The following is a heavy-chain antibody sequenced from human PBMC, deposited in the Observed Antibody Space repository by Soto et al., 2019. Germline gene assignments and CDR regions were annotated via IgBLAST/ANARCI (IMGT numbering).Heavy chain of an antibody. CDR3: ARRVGFDY. Sequence: PGGSLRLSCAASGFTFSSYAMHWVRQAPGKGLEWVAVITYDGSNKYYVDSVKGRFTISRDNSKNTLYLQMNSLRAEDTAVYYCARRVGFDYWGQGTLVTVSS. J-gene: IGHJ4*02. CDR2: ITYDGSNK. CDR1: GFTFSSYA. V-gene: IGHV3-30-3*01. D-gene: IGHD3-10*01.